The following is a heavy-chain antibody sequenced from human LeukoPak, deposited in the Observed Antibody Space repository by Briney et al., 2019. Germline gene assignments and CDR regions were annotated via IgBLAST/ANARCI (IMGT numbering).Heavy chain of an antibody. J-gene: IGHJ4*02. D-gene: IGHD2-2*01. CDR2: IYYSGST. V-gene: IGHV4-31*03. Sequence: SQTLSLTCTVSGSSISSGGYYWSWIRQHPGKGLEWIGYIYYSGSTYYNPSLKSRVTISVDTSKNQFSLKLSSVTAADTAVYYCARRIVVEPAATDYFDYWGQGTLVTVSS. CDR1: GSSISSGGYY. CDR3: ARRIVVEPAATDYFDY.